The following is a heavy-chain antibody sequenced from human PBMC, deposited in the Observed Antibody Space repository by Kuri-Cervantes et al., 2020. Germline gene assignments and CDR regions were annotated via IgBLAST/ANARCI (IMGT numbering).Heavy chain of an antibody. J-gene: IGHJ4*02. CDR1: GFTFSSYG. CDR2: IWYDGSNK. CDR3: AKSPWELPFDY. V-gene: IGHV3-30*02. Sequence: GGSLRLSCAASGFTFSSYGMHWVRQAPGKGLEWVAVIWYDGSNKYYADSVKGRFTISRDNSKNTLYLQMNSLRAEDTAVYYCAKSPWELPFDYWGQGTLVTVSS. D-gene: IGHD1-26*01.